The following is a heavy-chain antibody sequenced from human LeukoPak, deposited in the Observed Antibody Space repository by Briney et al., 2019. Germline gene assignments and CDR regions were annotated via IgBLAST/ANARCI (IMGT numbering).Heavy chain of an antibody. Sequence: GGSLRLSCAASGFTFSSYGMHWVRQAPGKGLEWVAVISYDGSNKYYADSVKGRFTISRDNSKNTLYLQMNSLRAEDTAVYYCAKDHAFMVRGVTANWFDPWGQGTLVTVSS. CDR1: GFTFSSYG. CDR2: ISYDGSNK. J-gene: IGHJ5*02. V-gene: IGHV3-30*18. CDR3: AKDHAFMVRGVTANWFDP. D-gene: IGHD3-10*01.